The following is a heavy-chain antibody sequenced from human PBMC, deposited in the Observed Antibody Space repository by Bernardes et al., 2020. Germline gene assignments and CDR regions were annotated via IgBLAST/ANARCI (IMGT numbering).Heavy chain of an antibody. CDR3: ARDSLLWFGELLSLHDAFDI. D-gene: IGHD3-10*01. CDR2: ISSSSSYT. J-gene: IGHJ3*02. Sequence: GGSLRLSCAASGFTFSDYYMSWIRQAPGKGLEWVSYISSSSSYTNYADSVKGRVTMTRDTSISTAYMELSRLRSDDTAVYYCARDSLLWFGELLSLHDAFDIWGQGTMVTVSS. V-gene: IGHV3-11*05. CDR1: GFTFSDYY.